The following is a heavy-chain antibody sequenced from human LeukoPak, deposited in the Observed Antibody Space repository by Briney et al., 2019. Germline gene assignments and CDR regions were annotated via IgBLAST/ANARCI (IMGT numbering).Heavy chain of an antibody. CDR2: INPSGGST. D-gene: IGHD3-10*01. J-gene: IGHJ4*02. V-gene: IGHV1-46*01. CDR3: ARGLRRRGSYSKPYYFDY. CDR1: GYTFTSYY. Sequence: ASVKVSCKASGYTFTSYYMHWVRQAPGQGLEWMGIINPSGGSTSYAQKFQGRVTMTRNTSISTAYMELSSLRSEDTAVYYCARGLRRRGSYSKPYYFDYWGQGTLVTVSS.